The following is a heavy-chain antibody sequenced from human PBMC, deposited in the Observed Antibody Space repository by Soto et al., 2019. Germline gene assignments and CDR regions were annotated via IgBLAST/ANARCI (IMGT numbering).Heavy chain of an antibody. CDR1: GGTFSSYA. Sequence: VASVKVSCKASGGTFSSYAISWVRQAPGQGLEWMGGIIPIFGTANYAQKFQGRVTITADESTSTAYMELSSLRSEDTAVYYCARSLSITMIVVNVAAFDIWGQGTMVTVSS. J-gene: IGHJ3*02. D-gene: IGHD3-22*01. CDR2: IIPIFGTA. CDR3: ARSLSITMIVVNVAAFDI. V-gene: IGHV1-69*13.